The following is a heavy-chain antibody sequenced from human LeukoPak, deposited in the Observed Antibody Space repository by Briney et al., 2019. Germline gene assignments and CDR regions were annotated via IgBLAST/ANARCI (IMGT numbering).Heavy chain of an antibody. D-gene: IGHD2-2*01. Sequence: SETLSLTCTVSGGSISSGSYYWSWIRQPAGKGLEWIGRIYTSGSTNYNPSLKSRVTISVDTSKNQFSLKLSSVTAADTAVYYCARGPPDCSSTSCYAFDAFDIWGQGTMVTVSS. CDR2: IYTSGST. J-gene: IGHJ3*02. CDR1: GGSISSGSYY. V-gene: IGHV4-61*02. CDR3: ARGPPDCSSTSCYAFDAFDI.